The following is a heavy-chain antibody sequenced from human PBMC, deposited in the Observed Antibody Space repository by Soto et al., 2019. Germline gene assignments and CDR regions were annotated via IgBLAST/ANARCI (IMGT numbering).Heavy chain of an antibody. CDR1: GFTFSSYA. Sequence: GGSLRLSCAASGFTFSSYAMHWVRQAPGKGLEWVAVISYDGSNKYYADSVKGRFTISRDNSKNTLYLQMNSLRAEDTAVYYCARERCSSTSCYRAYGMDVWGKGTTVTVSS. J-gene: IGHJ6*04. CDR2: ISYDGSNK. V-gene: IGHV3-30-3*01. CDR3: ARERCSSTSCYRAYGMDV. D-gene: IGHD2-2*01.